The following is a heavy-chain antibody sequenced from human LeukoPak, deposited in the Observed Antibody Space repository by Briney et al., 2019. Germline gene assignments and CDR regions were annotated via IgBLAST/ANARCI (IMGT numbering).Heavy chain of an antibody. J-gene: IGHJ6*03. CDR1: GFTFSSYW. CDR2: IKQDGSEK. Sequence: GGSPRLSCAASGFTFSSYWMSWVRQAPGKGLEWVANIKQDGSEKYYVDSVKGRFTISRDNAKNSLYLQMNSLRAEDTAVYYCASSYYYYYMDVWGKGTTVTVSS. V-gene: IGHV3-7*01. CDR3: ASSYYYYYMDV.